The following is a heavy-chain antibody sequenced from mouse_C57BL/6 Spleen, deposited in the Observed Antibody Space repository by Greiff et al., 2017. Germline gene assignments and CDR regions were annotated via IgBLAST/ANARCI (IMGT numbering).Heavy chain of an antibody. CDR3: ARRDGTYYFDY. J-gene: IGHJ2*01. CDR1: GYTFTSYW. CDR2: IDPSDSYT. D-gene: IGHD2-1*01. Sequence: QVQLQQPGAELVRPGTSVKLSCKASGYTFTSYWMHWVKQRPGQGLEWIGVIDPSDSYTNYNQKFKGKATLTVDTSSSTAYMQLSSLTSEDSAVYDCARRDGTYYFDYWGQGTTLTVSS. V-gene: IGHV1-59*01.